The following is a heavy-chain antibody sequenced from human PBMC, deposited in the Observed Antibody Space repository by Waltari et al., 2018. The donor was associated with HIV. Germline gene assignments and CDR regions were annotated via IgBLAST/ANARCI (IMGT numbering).Heavy chain of an antibody. Sequence: QAQLVQSGAEVKKPGASVKVSCKASGYTFHNYVIHWVRQAPGQRPEWMGWSNSGNGDSKYSQDFQGRVTITRDTSASTVYMELSSLRSEDTGVYYCARGGSSPYYFAMDVWGQGTTVTVSS. CDR2: SNSGNGDS. D-gene: IGHD6-6*01. V-gene: IGHV1-3*02. CDR3: ARGGSSPYYFAMDV. J-gene: IGHJ6*02. CDR1: GYTFHNYV.